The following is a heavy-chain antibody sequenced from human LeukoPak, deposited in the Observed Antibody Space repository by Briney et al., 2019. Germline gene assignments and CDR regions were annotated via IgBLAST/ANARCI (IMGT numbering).Heavy chain of an antibody. CDR2: IYYSGST. CDR3: ARDHSSSWPFYYMDV. Sequence: PSETLSLTCTVSGGSISSYYWSWIRQPPGKGLEWIGYIYYSGSTTYNPSLKSRVTISVDTSKNQFSLKLSSVTAADTAVYYCARDHSSSWPFYYMDVWGKGTTVTVSS. CDR1: GGSISSYY. D-gene: IGHD6-13*01. J-gene: IGHJ6*03. V-gene: IGHV4-59*01.